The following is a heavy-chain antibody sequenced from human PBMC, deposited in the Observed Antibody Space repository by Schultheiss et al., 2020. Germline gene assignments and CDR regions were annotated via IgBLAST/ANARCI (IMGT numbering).Heavy chain of an antibody. CDR2: ISYDGSNK. D-gene: IGHD3-10*01. CDR1: GFTFSSYG. V-gene: IGHV3-30*18. J-gene: IGHJ4*02. CDR3: AKDLPIYGSGSYSPGFDY. Sequence: GESLKISCAASGFTFSSYGMHWVRQAPGKGLEWVAVISYDGSNKYYADSVKGRFTISRDNSKNTLYLQMNSLRAEDTAVYYCAKDLPIYGSGSYSPGFDYWGQGTLVTVSS.